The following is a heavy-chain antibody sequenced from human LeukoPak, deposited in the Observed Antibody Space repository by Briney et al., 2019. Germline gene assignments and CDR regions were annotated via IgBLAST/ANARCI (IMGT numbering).Heavy chain of an antibody. CDR3: AKDRSYYYDSSGPELDY. CDR2: ISGSGGST. D-gene: IGHD3-22*01. CDR1: GFTFSNAW. V-gene: IGHV3-23*01. Sequence: PGGSLRLSCAASGFTFSNAWMSWVRQAPGKGLEWVSAISGSGGSTYYADSVKGRFTISRDNSKNTLYLQMNSLRAEDTAVYYCAKDRSYYYDSSGPELDYWGQGTLVTVSS. J-gene: IGHJ4*02.